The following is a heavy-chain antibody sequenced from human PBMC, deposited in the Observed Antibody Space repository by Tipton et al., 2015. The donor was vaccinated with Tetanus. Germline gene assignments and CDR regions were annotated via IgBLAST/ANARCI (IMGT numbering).Heavy chain of an antibody. J-gene: IGHJ4*02. D-gene: IGHD6-13*01. V-gene: IGHV3-49*03. CDR3: TRQFPYSSSWYGEGFDY. Sequence: SLRLSCTASGFTFGDYAMSWFRQAPGKGLEWVGFIRSKAYGGTTEYAASVKGRFTISRDDSKSIAYLQMNSLKTEDTAVYYCTRQFPYSSSWYGEGFDYWGQGTLVTVSS. CDR2: IRSKAYGGTT. CDR1: GFTFGDYA.